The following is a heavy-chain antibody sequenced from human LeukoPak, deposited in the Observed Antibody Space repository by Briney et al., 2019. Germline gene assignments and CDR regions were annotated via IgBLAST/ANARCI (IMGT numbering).Heavy chain of an antibody. V-gene: IGHV3-23*01. CDR2: INSGGGVT. Sequence: PGGSLRLSCAASGFIFSAFGMTWVRQPPGKGLEWVSAINSGGGVTYYADSVKGRFTISRDNSENTLFLQMDSLRAEDTAVYFCASSMGFWNAEFTSIMDWGQGTQVTVSS. CDR1: GFIFSAFG. CDR3: ASSMGFWNAEFTSIMD. J-gene: IGHJ4*02. D-gene: IGHD1-1*01.